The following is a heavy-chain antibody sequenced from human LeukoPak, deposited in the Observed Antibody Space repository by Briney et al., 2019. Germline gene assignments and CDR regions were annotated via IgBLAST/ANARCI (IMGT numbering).Heavy chain of an antibody. V-gene: IGHV4-59*11. CDR3: ARDKGQSGSSGIYESYMDV. CDR1: GGSLRGHS. D-gene: IGHD6-6*01. Sequence: PSETLSLTCSVSGGSLRGHSWSWIRQPPGQGLEYIGDFYIGRTTNYNRSLKSRVTISLDTSKRQLSLTVNSATAADTAVYYCARDKGQSGSSGIYESYMDVWGPGTTVIVSS. CDR2: FYIGRTT. J-gene: IGHJ6*03.